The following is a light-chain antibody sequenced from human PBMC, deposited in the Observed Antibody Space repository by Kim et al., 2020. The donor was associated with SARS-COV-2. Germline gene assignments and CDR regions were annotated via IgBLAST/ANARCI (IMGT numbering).Light chain of an antibody. CDR3: QHRSRWPLT. CDR2: DVS. CDR1: QSIGRS. V-gene: IGKV3-11*01. J-gene: IGKJ4*01. Sequence: PGERGTLSCGASQSIGRSLAWYQQTPGQPPRLLIYDVSNRATGCPARISGGGSGTDFTLTISSLEPEDFAVYYCQHRSRWPLTVGGGTKVDIK.